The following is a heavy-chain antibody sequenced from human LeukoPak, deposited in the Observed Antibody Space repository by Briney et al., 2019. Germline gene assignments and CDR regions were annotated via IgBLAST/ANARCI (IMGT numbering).Heavy chain of an antibody. CDR3: ARDRYYYDSSGYSPLNDY. CDR2: IIPIFGTA. Sequence: SVKVSCKASGGTFSSYAISWVRQAPGQGLEWMGGIIPIFGTANYAQKFQGRVTITTDESTSTAYMGLSSLRSEDTAVYYCARDRYYYDSSGYSPLNDYWGQGTLVTVSS. V-gene: IGHV1-69*05. D-gene: IGHD3-22*01. CDR1: GGTFSSYA. J-gene: IGHJ4*02.